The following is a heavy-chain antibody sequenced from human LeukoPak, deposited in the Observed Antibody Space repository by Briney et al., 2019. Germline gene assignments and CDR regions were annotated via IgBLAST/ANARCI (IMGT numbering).Heavy chain of an antibody. CDR3: ARELREHGVFDI. V-gene: IGHV3-53*01. J-gene: IGHJ3*02. Sequence: GGTLRLSCAASGFTFSSYAMSWVRQAPGKGLEWVSEIYSDGSTYYADSVKGRFSISRHNSKNTVYLQMNSLRAEDTAVYYCARELREHGVFDIWGQGKMVTVSS. CDR1: GFTFSSYA. CDR2: IYSDGST. D-gene: IGHD1-26*01.